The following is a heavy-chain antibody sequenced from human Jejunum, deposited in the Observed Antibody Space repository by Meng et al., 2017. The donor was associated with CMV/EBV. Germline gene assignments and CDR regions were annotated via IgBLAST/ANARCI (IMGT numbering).Heavy chain of an antibody. D-gene: IGHD4/OR15-4a*01. CDR1: GNPFTGFY. CDR2: INPASSGT. J-gene: IGHJ4*02. Sequence: KASGNPFTGFYIHWVRQAPGQGLEWMGWINPASSGTEYAQKFQGRVTMTRDTASSTVYMDLSSLKSDDTAVYYCARDLRPTNFYFDSWGQGALVTVSS. CDR3: ARDLRPTNFYFDS. V-gene: IGHV1-2*02.